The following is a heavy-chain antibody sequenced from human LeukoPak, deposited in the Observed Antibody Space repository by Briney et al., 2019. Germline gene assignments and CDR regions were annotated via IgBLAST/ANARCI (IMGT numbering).Heavy chain of an antibody. J-gene: IGHJ6*02. V-gene: IGHV4-59*08. CDR1: GGSISVYS. D-gene: IGHD3-10*01. Sequence: SETLSLTCTVSGGSISVYSWSWIRQPPGKGLEWIGNIYYSGSANHNPSLKSRVTISVDTSKNQFSLKLSSVTAADTAVYYCARLYGSARYYYGMDVWGQGTTVTVSS. CDR3: ARLYGSARYYYGMDV. CDR2: IYYSGSA.